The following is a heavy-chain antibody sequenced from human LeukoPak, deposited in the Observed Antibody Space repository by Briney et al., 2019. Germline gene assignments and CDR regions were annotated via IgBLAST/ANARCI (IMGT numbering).Heavy chain of an antibody. CDR3: AAGYCSGGNCYPYYYYGMDV. V-gene: IGHV1-58*01. J-gene: IGHJ6*02. CDR2: IVVGSGNT. CDR1: GFTFTSSA. D-gene: IGHD2-15*01. Sequence: GASVKVSCKASGFTFTSSAVQWVRQARGQLLEWIGWIVVGSGNTNYAQKFQERVTITRDMSTSTAYMELSSLRSEDTAVYHCAAGYCSGGNCYPYYYYGMDVWGQGTTVTVSS.